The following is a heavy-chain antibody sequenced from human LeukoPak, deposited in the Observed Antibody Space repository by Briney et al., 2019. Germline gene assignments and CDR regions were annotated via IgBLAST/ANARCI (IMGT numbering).Heavy chain of an antibody. CDR2: ISYDGSNK. V-gene: IGHV3-30-3*01. CDR1: GFTFSSYA. J-gene: IGHJ4*02. D-gene: IGHD1-14*01. CDR3: ARGGGTIIDY. Sequence: GGSLRLSCAASGFTFSSYAMSWVRQAPGKGLEWVAVISYDGSNKYYADSVKGRFTISRDNSKNTLYLQMNSLRAEDTAVYYCARGGGTIIDYWGQGTLVTVSS.